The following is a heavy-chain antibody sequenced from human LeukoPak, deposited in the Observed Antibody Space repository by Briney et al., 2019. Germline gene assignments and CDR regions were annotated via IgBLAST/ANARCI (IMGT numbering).Heavy chain of an antibody. D-gene: IGHD3-16*01. J-gene: IGHJ4*02. CDR3: AKGGWGTVLDY. CDR1: GFTFSSSA. CDR2: ISNNGGYT. Sequence: GGSLRLSCAASGFTFSSSAMSWVRQAPGKGLEWVSAISNNGGYTYYADSVQGRFTISRDNSENTLYLQLNSLRAEDTAVYYCAKGGWGTVLDYWGQGTLVTVSP. V-gene: IGHV3-23*01.